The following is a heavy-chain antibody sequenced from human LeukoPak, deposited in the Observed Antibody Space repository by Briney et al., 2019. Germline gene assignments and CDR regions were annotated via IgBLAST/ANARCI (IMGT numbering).Heavy chain of an antibody. CDR3: AKAASYDFWSGYYYVDY. CDR1: GFTFSSYG. V-gene: IGHV3-33*06. Sequence: GGSLRLSCAASGFTFSSYGMHWVRQAPGKGLEWVAVIWYDGSNKYYADSVKGRFTISRDNSMNTLYLQMNSLRAEDTAVYYCAKAASYDFWSGYYYVDYWGQGTLVTVSS. CDR2: IWYDGSNK. J-gene: IGHJ4*02. D-gene: IGHD3-3*01.